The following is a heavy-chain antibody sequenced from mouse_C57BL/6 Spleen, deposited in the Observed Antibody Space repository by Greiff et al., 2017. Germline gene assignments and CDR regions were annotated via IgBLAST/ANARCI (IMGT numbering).Heavy chain of an antibody. Sequence: VQLQQSGPGLVQPSPRLSITCTVSGFSLTSYGVHWVRQSPGKGLEWLGVIWSGGSTDYNAAFISRLSISKDNSKSQVFFKMNSLQADDTAIYYCARKAYYGNYVGYYAMDYCCQGTSVTVSS. J-gene: IGHJ4*01. CDR3: ARKAYYGNYVGYYAMDY. CDR1: GFSLTSYG. V-gene: IGHV2-2*01. CDR2: IWSGGST. D-gene: IGHD2-10*01.